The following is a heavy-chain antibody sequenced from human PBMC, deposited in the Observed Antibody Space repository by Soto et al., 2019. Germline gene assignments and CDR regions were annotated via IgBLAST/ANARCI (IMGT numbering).Heavy chain of an antibody. CDR3: AKDYASTWYWYFDP. V-gene: IGHV3-23*01. CDR1: GFSFSNFA. D-gene: IGHD6-13*01. CDR2: ISGSGDKT. J-gene: IGHJ5*02. Sequence: GWSLRLSCAASGFSFSNFAMSWVRQAPGTGLEWVSSISGSGDKTYYLDSVKGRFTISRDNSKNTLYLHMNSLGAEDTAVYFCAKDYASTWYWYFDPWGQGTLVSVSS.